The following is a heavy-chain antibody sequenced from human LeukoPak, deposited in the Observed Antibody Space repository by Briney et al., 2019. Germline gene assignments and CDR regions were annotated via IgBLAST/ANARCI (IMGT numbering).Heavy chain of an antibody. CDR2: IRYDGSNK. J-gene: IGHJ4*02. V-gene: IGHV3-30*02. Sequence: GGSLRLSCAASGFTFSSYGMHWVRQAPGKGLKWVAFIRYDGSNKYYADSVKGRFTISRDNSKNTLYLQMNSLRAEDTAVYYCAKDLRVTIFLRGRPFPLDYWGQGTLVTVSS. CDR1: GFTFSSYG. D-gene: IGHD3-9*01. CDR3: AKDLRVTIFLRGRPFPLDY.